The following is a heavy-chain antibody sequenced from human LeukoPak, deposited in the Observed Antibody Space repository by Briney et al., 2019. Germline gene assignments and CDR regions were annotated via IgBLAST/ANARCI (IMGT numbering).Heavy chain of an antibody. Sequence: GGSLRLSCAASGFTFSSYGMHWVRQAPGKGLEWVAVISYDGSNKYYADSVKGRFTISRDNSKNTLYLQMNSLRAEDTAVYYCAKFLGAQGSDAFDIWGQGTMVTVSS. V-gene: IGHV3-30*18. CDR1: GFTFSSYG. J-gene: IGHJ3*02. CDR3: AKFLGAQGSDAFDI. CDR2: ISYDGSNK. D-gene: IGHD2/OR15-2a*01.